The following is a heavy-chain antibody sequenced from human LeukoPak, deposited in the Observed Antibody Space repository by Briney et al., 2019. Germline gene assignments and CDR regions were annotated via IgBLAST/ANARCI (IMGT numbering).Heavy chain of an antibody. J-gene: IGHJ4*02. Sequence: GESLKISCKGSGYSFTSYWIGWVRQMPGKGLEYMGIIHPGDSDTRYSPSFQGQVTISVDRSSSTAYIQWSRLKASDTAVYYCARQFSSTLLGYWGQGTLVTVSS. V-gene: IGHV5-51*01. CDR2: IHPGDSDT. CDR1: GYSFTSYW. D-gene: IGHD6-13*01. CDR3: ARQFSSTLLGY.